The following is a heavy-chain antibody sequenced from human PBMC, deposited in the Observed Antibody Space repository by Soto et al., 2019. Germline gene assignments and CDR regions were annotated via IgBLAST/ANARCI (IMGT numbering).Heavy chain of an antibody. V-gene: IGHV1-2*02. Sequence: GASVKVSCKASGYTFTGYYMHWVRQAPGQGLEWMGWINPNSGGTNYAQKFQGRVTMTRDTSISAAYMELSRLRSDDPAVYYCARDPTSYGSGSSYYYYYYGMDVWGQGTTGTVSS. D-gene: IGHD3-10*01. CDR3: ARDPTSYGSGSSYYYYYYGMDV. CDR1: GYTFTGYY. CDR2: INPNSGGT. J-gene: IGHJ6*02.